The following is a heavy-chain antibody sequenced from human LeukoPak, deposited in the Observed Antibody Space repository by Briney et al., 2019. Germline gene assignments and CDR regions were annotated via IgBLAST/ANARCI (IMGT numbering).Heavy chain of an antibody. CDR2: ISGSGGST. D-gene: IGHD2-15*01. CDR1: GFTFSSYA. CDR3: ARGGYCSGGSCYPYYFDY. Sequence: GGSLRLSCAASGFTFSSYAMSWVRQAPGKGLEWVSAISGSGGSTYYADSVKGRFTISRDNSKNTLYLQMNSLRAEDTAVYYCARGGYCSGGSCYPYYFDYWGQGTLVTVSS. J-gene: IGHJ4*02. V-gene: IGHV3-23*01.